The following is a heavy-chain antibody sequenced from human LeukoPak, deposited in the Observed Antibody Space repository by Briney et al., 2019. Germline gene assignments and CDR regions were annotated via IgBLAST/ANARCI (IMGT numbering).Heavy chain of an antibody. CDR3: ARVRSSSWFDY. J-gene: IGHJ4*02. CDR2: ISSDGTST. Sequence: GGSLRLSCSASGFTFSSSSMHWVRRAPGKGLVWVSRISSDGTSTNYADSVKGRFIISRDNAKNTLYLQMNSLGAEDTAVYFCARVRSSSWFDYWGQGTLVAVSS. V-gene: IGHV3-74*01. CDR1: GFTFSSSS. D-gene: IGHD6-13*01.